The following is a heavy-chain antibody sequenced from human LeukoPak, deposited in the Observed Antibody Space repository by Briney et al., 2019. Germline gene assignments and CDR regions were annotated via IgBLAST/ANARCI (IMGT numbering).Heavy chain of an antibody. Sequence: ASVKFSCKASGYKFTSYGVSWVRQAPGQGLEWMGWISGYNGNTNFAQKFQGRVTMTTDTSTSTAYMELRSLRSDDTAVYYCARDSPYSSSSLGFDYWGQGTLVTVSS. CDR3: ARDSPYSSSSLGFDY. V-gene: IGHV1-18*01. D-gene: IGHD6-13*01. CDR2: ISGYNGNT. CDR1: GYKFTSYG. J-gene: IGHJ4*02.